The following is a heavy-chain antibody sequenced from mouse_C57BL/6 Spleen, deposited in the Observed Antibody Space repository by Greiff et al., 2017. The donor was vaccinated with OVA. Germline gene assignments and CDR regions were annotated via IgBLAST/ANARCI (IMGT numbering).Heavy chain of an antibody. CDR3: ARDYGSRVLDY. V-gene: IGHV1-52*01. Sequence: VQLQQPGAELVRPGSSVKLSCKASGYTFTSYWMHWVKQRPIQGLEWIGNIDTSDSETHYNQKFKDKATLTVDKSSSTAYMQLSSLTSEDSAVYYCARDYGSRVLDYWGQGTTLTVSS. D-gene: IGHD1-1*01. J-gene: IGHJ2*01. CDR2: IDTSDSET. CDR1: GYTFTSYW.